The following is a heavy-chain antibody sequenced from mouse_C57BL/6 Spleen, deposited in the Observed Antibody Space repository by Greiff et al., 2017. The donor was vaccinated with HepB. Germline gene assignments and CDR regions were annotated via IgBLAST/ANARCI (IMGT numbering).Heavy chain of an antibody. CDR1: GFTFSDYG. J-gene: IGHJ2*01. V-gene: IGHV5-17*01. CDR2: ISSGSSTI. D-gene: IGHD1-1*01. CDR3: ARSITTVVATFYYFDY. Sequence: EVQLQESGGGLVKPGGSLKLSCAASGFTFSDYGMHWVRQAPEKGLEWVAYISSGSSTIYYADTVKGRFTISRDNAKNTLFLQMTSLRSEDTAMYYCARSITTVVATFYYFDYWGQGTTLTVSS.